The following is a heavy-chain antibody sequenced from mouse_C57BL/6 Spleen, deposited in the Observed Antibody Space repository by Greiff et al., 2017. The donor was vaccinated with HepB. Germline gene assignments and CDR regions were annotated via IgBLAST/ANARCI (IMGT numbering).Heavy chain of an antibody. D-gene: IGHD2-4*01. CDR1: GYTFTSYW. CDR3: ARYHYVRAFAY. CDR2: IYPSDSET. J-gene: IGHJ3*01. Sequence: QVQLQQSGAELVRPGSSVKLSCKASGYTFTSYWMDWVKQRPGQGLERIGNIYPSDSETHYNQKFKDKATLTVDISSSTAYMQLSSLTSEDSAVYYCARYHYVRAFAYWGQGDLVTVSA. V-gene: IGHV1-61*01.